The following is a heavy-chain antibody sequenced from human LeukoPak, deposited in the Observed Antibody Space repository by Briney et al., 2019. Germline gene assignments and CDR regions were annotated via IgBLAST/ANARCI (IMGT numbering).Heavy chain of an antibody. CDR2: IYYSGST. Sequence: LRLSCAASGFTFSDYYMSWIRQPPGKGLEWIGSIYYSGSTYYNPSLKSRVTISVDTSKNQFSLNLSSVTAADTAVYYCARLYSGGYTGDYWGQGTLVTVSS. J-gene: IGHJ4*02. D-gene: IGHD3-22*01. V-gene: IGHV4-39*01. CDR1: GFTFSDYY. CDR3: ARLYSGGYTGDY.